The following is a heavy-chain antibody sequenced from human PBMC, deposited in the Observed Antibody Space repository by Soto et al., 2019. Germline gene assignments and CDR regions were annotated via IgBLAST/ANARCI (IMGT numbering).Heavy chain of an antibody. Sequence: SETLSLTCTVSGCSLSSSSYYWGWIRQPPGKGLEWIGSIYYRGSTYYNPSLKSRVTISVDTSKNQFSLKLSSVTAADTAVYYCARLTAMVYYWGQGTLVTVSS. J-gene: IGHJ4*02. D-gene: IGHD5-18*01. CDR3: ARLTAMVYY. V-gene: IGHV4-39*01. CDR2: IYYRGST. CDR1: GCSLSSSSYY.